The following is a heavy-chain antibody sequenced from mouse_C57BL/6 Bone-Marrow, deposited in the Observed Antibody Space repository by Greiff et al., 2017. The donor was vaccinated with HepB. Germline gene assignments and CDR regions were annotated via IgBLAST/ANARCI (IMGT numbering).Heavy chain of an antibody. CDR3: ARDLGNWSYAMDY. D-gene: IGHD2-1*01. Sequence: EVKLVESGGGLVQPGGSLKLSCAASGFTFSDYYMYWVRQTPEKRLEWVAYISNGGGSTYYPATVKGRFTISRDNAKNTLYLQMSRLKSEDTAMYYCARDLGNWSYAMDYWGQGTSVTVAS. CDR2: ISNGGGST. CDR1: GFTFSDYY. J-gene: IGHJ4*01. V-gene: IGHV5-12*01.